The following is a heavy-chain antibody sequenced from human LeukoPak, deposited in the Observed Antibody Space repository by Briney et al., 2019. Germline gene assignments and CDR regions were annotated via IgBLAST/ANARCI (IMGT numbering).Heavy chain of an antibody. J-gene: IGHJ6*03. CDR1: GFTISTYA. D-gene: IGHD1-26*01. Sequence: GGSLRLSCAASGFTISTYAMRWVRQAPGKGLEWVSATGGSDGATYYADSVKGRFTISRDNSKNTLYLQMNSLRAEDTAVYYCAKVPLGSGSYYPYYYYMDVWGKGTTVTVSS. CDR3: AKVPLGSGSYYPYYYYMDV. CDR2: TGGSDGAT. V-gene: IGHV3-23*01.